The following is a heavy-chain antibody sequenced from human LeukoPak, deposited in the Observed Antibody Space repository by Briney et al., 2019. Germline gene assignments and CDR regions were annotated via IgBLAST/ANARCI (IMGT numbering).Heavy chain of an antibody. CDR3: AKESFYESSGYSYYYYDMDV. Sequence: GGSLRLSCAASGFTFSNYGMHRVRQAPGKGLEWVAFIRFGATNEYYADTVKGRSTISRDNSKNTLYLHMSSLRAEDTAVYYCAKESFYESSGYSYYYYDMDVWGKGTTVTVSS. D-gene: IGHD3-22*01. CDR1: GFTFSNYG. V-gene: IGHV3-30*02. CDR2: IRFGATNE. J-gene: IGHJ6*03.